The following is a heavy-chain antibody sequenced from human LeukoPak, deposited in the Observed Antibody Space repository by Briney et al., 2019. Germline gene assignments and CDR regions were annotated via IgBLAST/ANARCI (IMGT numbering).Heavy chain of an antibody. D-gene: IGHD2/OR15-2a*01. CDR3: ARGNIRFDP. Sequence: GGSLRLSCEASGFTFSNYAMSWVRQAPGKGLEWVSIISAGGDSTDCADSAKGRFTISRDNSKKTLHLQMNSLRAEDTAVYYCARGNIRFDPWGQGTLVTVSS. J-gene: IGHJ5*02. CDR1: GFTFSNYA. V-gene: IGHV3-23*01. CDR2: ISAGGDST.